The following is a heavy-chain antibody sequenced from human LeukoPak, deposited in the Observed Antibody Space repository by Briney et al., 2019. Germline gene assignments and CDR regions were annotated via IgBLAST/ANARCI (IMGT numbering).Heavy chain of an antibody. Sequence: SETLSLTCTVSGGSISSCYWSWIRQPPGKGLEWIGYIYYSGSTNYNPSLKSRVTISVDTSKNQFSLKLSSVTAADTAVYYCARGPANYDFWSGYSYNWFDPWGQGTLVTVSS. CDR1: GGSISSCY. CDR3: ARGPANYDFWSGYSYNWFDP. V-gene: IGHV4-59*01. J-gene: IGHJ5*02. D-gene: IGHD3-3*01. CDR2: IYYSGST.